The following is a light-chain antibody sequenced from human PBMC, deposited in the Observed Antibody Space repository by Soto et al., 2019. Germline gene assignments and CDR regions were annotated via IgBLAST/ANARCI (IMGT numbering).Light chain of an antibody. J-gene: IGKJ1*01. CDR1: QSISSW. Sequence: DIQMAQSPSTLSASVGDRVTITCRASQSISSWLAWYQQKPGKAPKLLIYDASSLESGVPSRFSGSGSGTELTLTISGLQPDDFATYLCQQYKSYAPTFGQGTKVDI. CDR3: QQYKSYAPT. CDR2: DAS. V-gene: IGKV1-5*01.